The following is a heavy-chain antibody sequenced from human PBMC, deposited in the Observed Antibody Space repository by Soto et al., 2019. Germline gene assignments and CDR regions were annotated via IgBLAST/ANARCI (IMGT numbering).Heavy chain of an antibody. CDR3: ARFTVGYDILMGIGGYYYYMDV. Sequence: QVQLVQSGAEVKKPGASVKVSCKASGYTFTSYDINWVRQATGQGLEWMGWMNPNSGNTGYAQKFQGRVTMTMNTSIRTAYMELSSLRSEDTAVYYCARFTVGYDILMGIGGYYYYMDVWGKGTTVTVSS. J-gene: IGHJ6*03. CDR1: GYTFTSYD. V-gene: IGHV1-8*01. CDR2: MNPNSGNT. D-gene: IGHD3-9*01.